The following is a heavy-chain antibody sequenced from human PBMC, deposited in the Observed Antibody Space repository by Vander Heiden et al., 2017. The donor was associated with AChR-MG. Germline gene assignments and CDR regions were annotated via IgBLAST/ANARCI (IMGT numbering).Heavy chain of an antibody. J-gene: IGHJ4*02. V-gene: IGHV1-69-2*01. Sequence: VQLVQSGAEVKKPGATGKIYCKVSGYTFPDYYMHWVQQAPVKGLEWMGLVDPEDGETIYAEKFQGRVTITADTSTDTAYMELSSLRSEDTAVYYCATWGPSGYSSGWHSWGQGTLVTVSS. CDR2: VDPEDGET. D-gene: IGHD6-19*01. CDR1: GYTFPDYY. CDR3: ATWGPSGYSSGWHS.